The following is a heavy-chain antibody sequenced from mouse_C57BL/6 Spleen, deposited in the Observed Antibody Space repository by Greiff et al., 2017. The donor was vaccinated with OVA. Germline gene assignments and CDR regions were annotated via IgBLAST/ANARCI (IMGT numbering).Heavy chain of an antibody. V-gene: IGHV1-54*01. Sequence: QVQLQQSGAELVRPGTSVKVSCTASGYAFTNYLIEWVKQRPGQGLEWIGVINPGSGGTNYTEKFKGKATLTAAKSSSTAYMQLSSLTSEDSAVYFCARSGGTWYFDVWGTGTTVTVSS. CDR3: ARSGGTWYFDV. J-gene: IGHJ1*03. CDR1: GYAFTNYL. CDR2: INPGSGGT. D-gene: IGHD2-14*01.